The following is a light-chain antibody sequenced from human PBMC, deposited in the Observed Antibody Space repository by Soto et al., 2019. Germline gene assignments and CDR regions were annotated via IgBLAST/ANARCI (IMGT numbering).Light chain of an antibody. J-gene: IGLJ2*01. CDR3: CSYAGSYNLV. Sequence: QSALTQPRSVSGSPGQSVTISCTGTSSDVGSYNYVSWYQQHPGKAPKLMIYDVSKRPSGVPDRFSGSQSGNTASLTISGLQAEDEGDYYCCSYAGSYNLVFGGGTKVTVL. V-gene: IGLV2-11*01. CDR2: DVS. CDR1: SSDVGSYNY.